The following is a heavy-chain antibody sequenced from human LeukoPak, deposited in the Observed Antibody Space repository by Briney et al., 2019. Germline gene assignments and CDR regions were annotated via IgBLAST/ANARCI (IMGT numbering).Heavy chain of an antibody. D-gene: IGHD6-13*01. J-gene: IGHJ6*02. CDR1: GYTFTSYY. CDR3: ARDGRDSSTWDYYYGMDV. Sequence: GASVKVSCKASGYTFTSYYMHWVRQAPGQGLEWMGWISTYNGDTNYAQKFQGRVTMTTDTSTGTAYMELRSLRSDDTAVYYCARDGRDSSTWDYYYGMDVWGQGTTVTVSS. CDR2: ISTYNGDT. V-gene: IGHV1-18*04.